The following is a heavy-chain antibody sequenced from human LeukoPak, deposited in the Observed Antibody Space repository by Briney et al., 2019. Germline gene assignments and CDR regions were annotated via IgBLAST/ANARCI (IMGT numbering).Heavy chain of an antibody. D-gene: IGHD6-13*01. CDR2: ISGSGAST. CDR3: AREPWAAYYYYGMDV. J-gene: IGHJ6*02. CDR1: GFTLSTNA. Sequence: GGSLRLSCLTSGFTLSTNAMSWVRQAPGKGLEWISGISGSGASTYYADSVKGRFTISRDNSKNTLYLQMNSLRAEDTAVYYCAREPWAAYYYYGMDVWGQGTTVTVSS. V-gene: IGHV3-23*01.